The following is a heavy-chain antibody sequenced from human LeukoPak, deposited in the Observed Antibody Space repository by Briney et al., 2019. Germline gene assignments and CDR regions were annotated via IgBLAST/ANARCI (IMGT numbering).Heavy chain of an antibody. CDR2: MNPNSGGT. Sequence: ASVKVSCKASGYPFTTYDINWVRQAPGQGLEWVAWMNPNSGGTVYAQKFQGRVTLARDTSIGTAYMELNSLRSEDTAVYYCARDERSTTDWFDPWGQGTLVTVSS. V-gene: IGHV1-8*01. D-gene: IGHD1-14*01. J-gene: IGHJ5*02. CDR1: GYPFTTYD. CDR3: ARDERSTTDWFDP.